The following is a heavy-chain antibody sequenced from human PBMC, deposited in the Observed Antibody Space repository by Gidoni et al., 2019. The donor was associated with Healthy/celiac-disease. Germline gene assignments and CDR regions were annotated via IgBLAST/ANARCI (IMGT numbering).Heavy chain of an antibody. V-gene: IGHV3-30*03. CDR2: ISYDGSNK. Sequence: QVQLVESGGGVVQPGRSLRLSCAASGFTFSSYGMHWVRQAPGKGLEWVAVISYDGSNKYYADSVKGRFTISRDNSKNTLYLQMNSLRAEDTAVYYCMTTVTLFDYWGQGTLVTVSS. J-gene: IGHJ4*02. D-gene: IGHD4-17*01. CDR3: MTTVTLFDY. CDR1: GFTFSSYG.